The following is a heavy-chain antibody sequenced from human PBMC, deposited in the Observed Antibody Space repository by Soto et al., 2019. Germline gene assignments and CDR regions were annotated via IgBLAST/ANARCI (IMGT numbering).Heavy chain of an antibody. CDR1: GYSFTNND. CDR2: MNPGSGDT. Sequence: ASVKVSCKASGYSFTNNDVSWVRQATGQGLEWMGWMNPGSGDTGYAQKFQGRVTMTRDISIATAYMELSSLRSDDTAIYYRERMEPFGSLNCFDTWGQGTLVTVSS. J-gene: IGHJ5*02. V-gene: IGHV1-8*01. D-gene: IGHD1-1*01. CDR3: ERMEPFGSLNCFDT.